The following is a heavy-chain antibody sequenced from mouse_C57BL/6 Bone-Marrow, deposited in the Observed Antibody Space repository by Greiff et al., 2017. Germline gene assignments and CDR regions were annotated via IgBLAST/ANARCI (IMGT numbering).Heavy chain of an antibody. D-gene: IGHD1-1*01. CDR1: GYAFSSYW. Sequence: QVQLQQSGAELVKPGASVKISCKASGYAFSSYWMNWVKQRPGKGLEWIGQIDPGDGDTNYNGKFKGKATLTADKSSSTAYMQLSSLTSEDAAVYFCARSYYGSPFAYWGQGTLVTVSA. J-gene: IGHJ3*01. V-gene: IGHV1-80*01. CDR2: IDPGDGDT. CDR3: ARSYYGSPFAY.